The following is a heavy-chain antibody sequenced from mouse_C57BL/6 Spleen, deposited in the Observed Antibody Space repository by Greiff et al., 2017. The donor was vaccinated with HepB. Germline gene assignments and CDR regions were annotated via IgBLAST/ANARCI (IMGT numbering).Heavy chain of an antibody. Sequence: VQLQQSGPELVKPGASVKISCKASGYSFTGYFMNWVKQSHGKSLEWIGRINPYNGDTFYNQKFKGKATLTVDKSSSPAQMELLSMTSEDFAVYYCARRELHDYDGSYWYFDVWGTGTTVTVSS. J-gene: IGHJ1*03. CDR3: ARRELHDYDGSYWYFDV. D-gene: IGHD2-4*01. V-gene: IGHV1-37*01. CDR1: GYSFTGYF. CDR2: INPYNGDT.